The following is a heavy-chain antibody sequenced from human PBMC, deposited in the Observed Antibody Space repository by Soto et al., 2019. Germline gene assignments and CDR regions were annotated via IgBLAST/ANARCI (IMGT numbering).Heavy chain of an antibody. J-gene: IGHJ6*02. CDR3: ASVETQRYYYGMDV. V-gene: IGHV1-69*12. CDR2: IIPIFGTA. Sequence: QVQLVQSGAEVKKPGSSVKVSCKACGGTFSSYAISWVRQAPGQGLEWMGGIIPIFGTADYAQKFQGRVTITADESTSTAYMELSSLRSEDTAVYYCASVETQRYYYGMDVWGQGTTVTVSS. D-gene: IGHD2-15*01. CDR1: GGTFSSYA.